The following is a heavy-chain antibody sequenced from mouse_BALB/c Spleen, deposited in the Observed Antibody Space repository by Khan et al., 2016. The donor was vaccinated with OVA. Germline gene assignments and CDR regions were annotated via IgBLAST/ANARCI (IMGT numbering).Heavy chain of an antibody. V-gene: IGHV14-1*02. CDR1: GFNIKDYY. Sequence: VQLQQSGAELVRPGALVKLSCKGSGFNIKDYYMQWVKQRPEQGLEWIGWIDPENGNSIYDPKFQGKASITADTSSNTAYLQLSSLTSKDTAVYYCARSILLDFDYWGPGTTHTVSS. D-gene: IGHD2-3*01. CDR2: IDPENGNS. CDR3: ARSILLDFDY. J-gene: IGHJ2*01.